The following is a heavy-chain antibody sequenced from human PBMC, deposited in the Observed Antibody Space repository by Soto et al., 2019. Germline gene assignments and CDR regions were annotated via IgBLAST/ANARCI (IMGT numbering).Heavy chain of an antibody. CDR3: ARDRIVVVPAADLDYYYYYGMDV. Sequence: GGSLRLSCAASGFTFSSYSMNWVRQAPGKGLEWVSSISSSSSYIYYADSVKGRFTISRDNAKNSLYLQMNSLRAEDTAVYYCARDRIVVVPAADLDYYYYYGMDVWGQGTTVTVPS. D-gene: IGHD2-2*01. CDR2: ISSSSSYI. CDR1: GFTFSSYS. J-gene: IGHJ6*02. V-gene: IGHV3-21*01.